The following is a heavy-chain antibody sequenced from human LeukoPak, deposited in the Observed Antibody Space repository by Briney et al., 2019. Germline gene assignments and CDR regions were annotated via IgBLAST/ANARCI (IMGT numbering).Heavy chain of an antibody. CDR2: INPSGGST. Sequence: ASVKVSCKASGYTFTSYYMHWVRQAPGQGLEWMGIINPSGGSTSYAQKFQGRVTMTRDMSTSTVYMELSSLRSEDTAVYYCARDTEGYYDFWSGYYAPRHNWFDPWGQGTLVTVSS. V-gene: IGHV1-46*01. J-gene: IGHJ5*02. CDR3: ARDTEGYYDFWSGYYAPRHNWFDP. CDR1: GYTFTSYY. D-gene: IGHD3-3*01.